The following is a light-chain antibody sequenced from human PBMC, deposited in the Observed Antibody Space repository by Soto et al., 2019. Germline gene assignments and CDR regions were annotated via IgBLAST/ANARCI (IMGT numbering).Light chain of an antibody. Sequence: IQMTQSPSTLSASVEDRVTIICRASQSISSWLDWYQQKAGKAPKLLIYGASTLQRGVPSRLSGSGSGTDLTITISSLKNEDFETYYCQQANSFTITFGQGTRLEIK. CDR1: QSISSW. CDR2: GAS. J-gene: IGKJ5*01. CDR3: QQANSFTIT. V-gene: IGKV1-12*01.